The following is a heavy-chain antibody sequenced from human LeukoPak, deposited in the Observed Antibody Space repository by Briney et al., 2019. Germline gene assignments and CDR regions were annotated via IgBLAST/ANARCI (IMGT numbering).Heavy chain of an antibody. CDR1: GFTFSSYG. V-gene: IGHV3-33*06. CDR3: AKEAGRWSYWYFDL. D-gene: IGHD4-23*01. Sequence: GGSLRLSCAASGFTFSSYGMHWVRQAPGKGLEWVAVIWYDGSNKYYADSVKGRFTISRDNSKNTLYLQMNSLRAEDTAVYYCAKEAGRWSYWYFDLWGRGTLVTVSS. J-gene: IGHJ2*01. CDR2: IWYDGSNK.